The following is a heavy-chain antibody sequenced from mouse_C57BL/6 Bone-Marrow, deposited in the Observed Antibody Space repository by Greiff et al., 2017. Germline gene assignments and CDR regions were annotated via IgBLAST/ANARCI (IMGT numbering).Heavy chain of an antibody. Sequence: QVQLQQPGAELVKPGASVKMSCKASGYTFTSYWITWVKQRPGQGLEWIGDIYPGSGSTNYNEKFKSKATLTVDTSSSTAYMQLSSLTSEDSAVYYCARGPYGSSSFDDWGQGTTLTVSS. J-gene: IGHJ2*01. D-gene: IGHD1-1*01. CDR1: GYTFTSYW. V-gene: IGHV1-55*01. CDR3: ARGPYGSSSFDD. CDR2: IYPGSGST.